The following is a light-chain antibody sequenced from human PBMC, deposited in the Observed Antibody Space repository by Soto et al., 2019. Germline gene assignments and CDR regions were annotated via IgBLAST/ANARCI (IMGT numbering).Light chain of an antibody. CDR3: LPYFKYWT. CDR1: QLISRW. V-gene: IGKV1-5*03. J-gene: IGKJ1*01. CDR2: KAS. Sequence: TFTASVETCVTITCRASQLISRWLAWYQQKPGKAPKLLIYKASRLERGVPSRFSGSESGTEFTLTFTSLQADDFATYYSLPYFKYWTFAQGTKV.